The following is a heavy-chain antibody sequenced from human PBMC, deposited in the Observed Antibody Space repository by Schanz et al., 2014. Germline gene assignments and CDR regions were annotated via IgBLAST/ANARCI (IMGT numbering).Heavy chain of an antibody. V-gene: IGHV3-23*01. CDR1: GFTFSSYA. J-gene: IGHJ4*02. CDR2: ITDSGGST. CDR3: TRDRAYHSFDY. D-gene: IGHD1-26*01. Sequence: EVQLLESGGGLVQPGGSLRLSCAASGFTFSSYAMSWVRQAPGKGLEWVSAITDSGGSTYYADSVKGRFTISRDNSKNTLYLQMTSLRAEDTALYYCTRDRAYHSFDYWGQGTLVTVSS.